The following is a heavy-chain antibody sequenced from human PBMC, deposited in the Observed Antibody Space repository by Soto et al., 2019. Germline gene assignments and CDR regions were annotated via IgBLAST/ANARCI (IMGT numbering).Heavy chain of an antibody. CDR1: GFKFSNYA. V-gene: IGHV3-23*01. CDR3: AKDRRAGIRSAFYLDF. J-gene: IGHJ4*02. D-gene: IGHD2-15*01. Sequence: GSLRLSCAASGFKFSNYAMSWVRQAPGKGLEWVSLISAAGGVTYYADSVKGRFTISRDNSHNTLYLQVHSLTAEDTAVYYCAKDRRAGIRSAFYLDFWGLEAPVTASS. CDR2: ISAAGGVT.